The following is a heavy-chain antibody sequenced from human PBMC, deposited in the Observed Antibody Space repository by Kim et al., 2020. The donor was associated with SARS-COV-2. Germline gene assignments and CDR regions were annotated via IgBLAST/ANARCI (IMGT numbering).Heavy chain of an antibody. CDR2: IHSDGSST. CDR1: GFTFSSYW. V-gene: IGHV3-74*01. J-gene: IGHJ6*03. CDR3: ARDREQHVRARYYYNMDV. Sequence: GGSLRLSCAASGFTFSSYWMHWVRQAPGKGLVWVSRIHSDGSSTSYADSVKGRFTISRDNAKNTLYLQMNSLRDEDTAVYYCARDREQHVRARYYYNMDVWGKGTTVTVSS. D-gene: IGHD6-6*01.